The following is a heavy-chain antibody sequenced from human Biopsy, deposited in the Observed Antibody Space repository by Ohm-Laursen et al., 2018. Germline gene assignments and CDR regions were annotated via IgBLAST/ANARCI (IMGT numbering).Heavy chain of an antibody. Sequence: SETLSLTCTASSGSISSYYWSWIRQPPGKGLEWIGYIDYRGSTKYNPSLRSRVTMSIDTSRNQFSLKLSSVTAADTAVYYCATTTMDTSGWFGNYFDSWGQGTLATVSA. D-gene: IGHD6-19*01. CDR3: ATTTMDTSGWFGNYFDS. V-gene: IGHV4-59*08. CDR1: SGSISSYY. CDR2: IDYRGST. J-gene: IGHJ4*02.